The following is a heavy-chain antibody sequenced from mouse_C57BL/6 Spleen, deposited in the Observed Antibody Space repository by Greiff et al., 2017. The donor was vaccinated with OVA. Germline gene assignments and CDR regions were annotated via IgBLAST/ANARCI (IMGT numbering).Heavy chain of an antibody. CDR3: ARGSLDRGYFDV. V-gene: IGHV1-18*01. CDR1: GYTFTDYN. Sequence: EVQLQQSGPELVKPGASVKIPCKASGYTFTDYNMDWVKQSHGKSLEWIGDINPNNGGTIYNQKFKGKATLTVDKSSSTAYMELRSLTSEDTAVYYCARGSLDRGYFDVWGTGTTVTVSS. J-gene: IGHJ1*03. CDR2: INPNNGGT.